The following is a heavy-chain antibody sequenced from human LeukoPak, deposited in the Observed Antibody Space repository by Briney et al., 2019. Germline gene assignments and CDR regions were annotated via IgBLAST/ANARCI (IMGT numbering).Heavy chain of an antibody. CDR3: AKLQGYSYGCFDY. Sequence: GGSLRLSCAASGFTFSSYGMHWVRQAPGKGLEWVAVIWYDGSNKYYADSVKGRFTISRDNSKNTLYLQMNSLRAEDTAVYYCAKLQGYSYGCFDYWGQGTLVTVSS. CDR1: GFTFSSYG. V-gene: IGHV3-33*06. CDR2: IWYDGSNK. J-gene: IGHJ4*02. D-gene: IGHD5-18*01.